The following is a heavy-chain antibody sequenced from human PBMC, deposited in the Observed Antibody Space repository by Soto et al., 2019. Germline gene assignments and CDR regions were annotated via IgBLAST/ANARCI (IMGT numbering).Heavy chain of an antibody. D-gene: IGHD2-15*01. J-gene: IGHJ4*02. Sequence: QVQLQESGPGLVRPSQTLSLTCTVSGGSITSGPYYWSWIRQPPGEGLEWIGHIYDGGSTYNNPSLKSPVTMSLDTSKNQFSLNLNSVTAADTAVYYCARGLSSDKVDYWGQGALVTVTS. CDR1: GGSITSGPYY. V-gene: IGHV4-30-4*01. CDR3: ARGLSSDKVDY. CDR2: IYDGGST.